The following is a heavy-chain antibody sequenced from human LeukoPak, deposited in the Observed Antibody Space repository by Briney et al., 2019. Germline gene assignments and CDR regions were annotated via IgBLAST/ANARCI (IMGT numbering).Heavy chain of an antibody. J-gene: IGHJ4*02. Sequence: SGTLSLTCAVSGGSISSRNWWSWVRPPPGKGLEWIGEIYHSGSTNYNPSLKTRVTISVDTSKNQFSLKLSSVTAADTAVYYCARHGSYYGSGNIGPDYWGQGTLVTVSS. D-gene: IGHD3-10*01. CDR1: GGSISSRNW. CDR2: IYHSGST. V-gene: IGHV4-4*02. CDR3: ARHGSYYGSGNIGPDY.